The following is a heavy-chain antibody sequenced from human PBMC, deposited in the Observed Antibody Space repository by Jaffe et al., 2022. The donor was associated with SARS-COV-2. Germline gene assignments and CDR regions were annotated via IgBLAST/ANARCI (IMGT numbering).Heavy chain of an antibody. V-gene: IGHV3-7*01. Sequence: EVELVESGGDLVQPGGSLRLSCTASGFSFSTYWMSWVRQAPGKGLEWVANINQDGSQRSYVDSVKGRFTISRDNAHNLLYLQMNSLRAEDTAVYYCARHPDRNFDYWGQGTLVTVSS. J-gene: IGHJ4*02. CDR1: GFSFSTYW. CDR3: ARHPDRNFDY. CDR2: INQDGSQR.